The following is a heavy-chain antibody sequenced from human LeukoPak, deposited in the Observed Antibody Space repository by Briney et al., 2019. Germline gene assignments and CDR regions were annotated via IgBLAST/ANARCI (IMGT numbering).Heavy chain of an antibody. D-gene: IGHD2-2*01. CDR1: GFTFSTYW. J-gene: IGHJ5*02. V-gene: IGHV3-7*01. CDR3: ARRGRNAKSNRDWFDP. Sequence: GRSLRLSCAASGFTFSTYWMSWVRQPPGKGLEWVANINQDGSEKHYVDSAKGRFTISRDNAENSLFLQMSSLRADDTAVYYCARRGRNAKSNRDWFDPWGQGTLVTVSS. CDR2: INQDGSEK.